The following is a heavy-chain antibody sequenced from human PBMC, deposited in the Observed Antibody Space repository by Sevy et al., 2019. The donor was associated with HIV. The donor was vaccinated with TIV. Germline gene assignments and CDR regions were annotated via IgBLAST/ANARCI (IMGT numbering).Heavy chain of an antibody. CDR3: AREDIMLFGVIRGERRSAMDV. CDR2: ISQDGNSE. J-gene: IGHJ6*02. Sequence: GGSLRLSCAASGFIFSNYAMHWVRQAPGKGLEWVAVISQDGNSEYSADSVKGRFTISRDNSKNTLYLQMNSLRAEDTAVFYCAREDIMLFGVIRGERRSAMDVWGQGTTVTVSS. V-gene: IGHV3-30-3*01. D-gene: IGHD3-3*01. CDR1: GFIFSNYA.